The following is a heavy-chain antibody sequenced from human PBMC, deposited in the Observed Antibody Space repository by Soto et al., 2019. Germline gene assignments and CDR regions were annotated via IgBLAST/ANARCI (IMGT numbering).Heavy chain of an antibody. Sequence: LSLTFDVYVGSFSRYYWNWIRQPPGNGLEWLGEINHSGSTNYNPSLESRVTISLDTSKTQLSLKLNSVTAADTAVYYCARGEGRLVGTWFDPWGQGTMVTVSS. V-gene: IGHV4-34*01. D-gene: IGHD5-12*01. CDR2: INHSGST. CDR1: VGSFSRYY. CDR3: ARGEGRLVGTWFDP. J-gene: IGHJ5*02.